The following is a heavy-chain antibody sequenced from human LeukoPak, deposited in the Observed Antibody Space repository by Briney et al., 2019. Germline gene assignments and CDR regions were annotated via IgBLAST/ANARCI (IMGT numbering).Heavy chain of an antibody. D-gene: IGHD2-2*02. CDR1: GGTFSTYA. CDR3: AQNWGSCSSTSCYIGFWFDP. J-gene: IGHJ5*02. Sequence: SVKVSCKASGGTFSTYAISWVRQAPGQGLEWMGGIIPIFGTANYAQKFQGRVTITADESTSTAYMELSSLRSEDTAVYYCAQNWGSCSSTSCYIGFWFDPWGQGTLVTVSS. CDR2: IIPIFGTA. V-gene: IGHV1-69*01.